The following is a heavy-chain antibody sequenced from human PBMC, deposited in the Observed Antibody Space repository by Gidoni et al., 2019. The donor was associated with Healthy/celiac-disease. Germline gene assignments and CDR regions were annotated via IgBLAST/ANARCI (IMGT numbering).Heavy chain of an antibody. D-gene: IGHD1-26*01. Sequence: EVQLLESGGGLVQPGGSLRLSCAASGFTFSSYAMSWVRQAPGKGLEWVSAISGSGGSTYYADSVKGRFTISRDNSKNTLYLQMNSLRAEDTAVYYCAKDTEVGATPTAPFDYWGQGTLVTVSS. V-gene: IGHV3-23*01. CDR3: AKDTEVGATPTAPFDY. CDR1: GFTFSSYA. J-gene: IGHJ4*02. CDR2: ISGSGGST.